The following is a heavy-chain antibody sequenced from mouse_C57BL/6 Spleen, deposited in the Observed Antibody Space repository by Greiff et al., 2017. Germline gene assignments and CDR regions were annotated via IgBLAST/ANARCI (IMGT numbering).Heavy chain of an antibody. J-gene: IGHJ4*01. V-gene: IGHV5-17*01. CDR2: ISSGSSTI. CDR3: ARGYDYDGYYAMDD. CDR1: GFTFSDYG. Sequence: EVMLVASGGGLVKPGGSLKLSCAASGFTFSDYGMHWVRQAPEKGLEWVAYISSGSSTIYYADTVKGRFTISRDNAKNTLFLQMTSLRSEDTAMYYCARGYDYDGYYAMDDWGQGTSVTVSS. D-gene: IGHD2-4*01.